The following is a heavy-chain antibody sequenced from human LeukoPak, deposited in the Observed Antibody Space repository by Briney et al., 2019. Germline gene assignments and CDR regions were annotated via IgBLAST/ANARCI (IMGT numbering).Heavy chain of an antibody. J-gene: IGHJ5*02. CDR3: ARGGYYGLANSGGFGP. CDR1: GYTFTSYG. V-gene: IGHV1-69*13. CDR2: IIPIFGTA. D-gene: IGHD3-10*01. Sequence: ASVKVSCKASGYTFTSYGISWVRQAPGQGLEWMGGIIPIFGTANYAQKFQGRVTITADESTSTAYMELSSLRSEDTAVYYCARGGYYGLANSGGFGPWGQGTLVTVSS.